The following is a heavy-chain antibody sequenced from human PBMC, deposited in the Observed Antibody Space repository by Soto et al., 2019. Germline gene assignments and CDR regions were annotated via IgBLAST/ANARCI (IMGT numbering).Heavy chain of an antibody. V-gene: IGHV3-7*03. CDR2: IKQDGSEK. CDR3: ARDGPPYDSEYYFDY. D-gene: IGHD3-22*01. J-gene: IGHJ4*02. CDR1: GFTFSSYW. Sequence: EVQLVESGGGLVQPGGSLRLSCAASGFTFSSYWMSWVRQAPGKGLEWVANIKQDGSEKYYVDSVKGRFTISRDNAKNSLYLQMNSLRAEDTAVYYCARDGPPYDSEYYFDYWGQGTLVTVSS.